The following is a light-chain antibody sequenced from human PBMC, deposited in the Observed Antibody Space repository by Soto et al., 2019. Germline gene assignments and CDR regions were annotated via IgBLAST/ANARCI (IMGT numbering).Light chain of an antibody. Sequence: QSALTQPRSVSGSPGHSVTISCTGTSSDVGGYNYVSWYQQHPGKAPKLMIYDVSNRPSGVSNRFSGSKSGNTASLTISGLQAEDEADYYCSSYTSSSFWVFGGGTQLTVL. V-gene: IGLV2-14*03. CDR3: SSYTSSSFWV. CDR1: SSDVGGYNY. J-gene: IGLJ3*02. CDR2: DVS.